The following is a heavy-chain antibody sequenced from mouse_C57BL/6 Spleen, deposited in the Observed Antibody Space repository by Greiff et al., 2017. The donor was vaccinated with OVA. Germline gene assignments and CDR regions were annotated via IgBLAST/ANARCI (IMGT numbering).Heavy chain of an antibody. CDR3: AREDYGSSWFAY. J-gene: IGHJ3*01. D-gene: IGHD1-1*01. V-gene: IGHV1-76*01. Sequence: VKLMESGAELVRPGASVKLSCTASGYTFTDYYLHWVKQRTGQGLEWIGRIYPGSGDTNYNAKFKGKATLTAEKSSSTAYILLSSLTSEDSAVYYYAREDYGSSWFAYWGQGTLVTGSA. CDR2: IYPGSGDT. CDR1: GYTFTDYY.